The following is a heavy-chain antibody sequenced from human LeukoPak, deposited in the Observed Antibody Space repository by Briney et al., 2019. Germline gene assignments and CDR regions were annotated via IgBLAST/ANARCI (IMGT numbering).Heavy chain of an antibody. D-gene: IGHD3-3*01. J-gene: IGHJ5*02. CDR2: INHSGST. Sequence: PSETLSLTCAVYGGSFSGYYWSWIRQPPGKGLEWIGEINHSGSTNYNPSLKSRVSIPVDTSKNQFSLKLSSVTAADTAVYYCARGFGVVPRINWFDPWGQGTLVTVSS. CDR3: ARGFGVVPRINWFDP. V-gene: IGHV4-34*01. CDR1: GGSFSGYY.